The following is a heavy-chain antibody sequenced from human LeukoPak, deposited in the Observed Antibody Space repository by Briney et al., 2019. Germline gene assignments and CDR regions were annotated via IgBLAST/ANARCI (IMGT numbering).Heavy chain of an antibody. CDR3: ARDPGRWGLESPDC. CDR2: ISYDGSNK. V-gene: IGHV3-30-3*01. Sequence: QTGGSLRLSCAASGFTFSSYAMHWVRQAPGKGLEWVAVISYDGSNKYYADSVKGRFTISRDNSKNTLYLQMNSLRAEDTAVYYCARDPGRWGLESPDCWGQGTLVTVSS. J-gene: IGHJ4*02. CDR1: GFTFSSYA. D-gene: IGHD3-10*01.